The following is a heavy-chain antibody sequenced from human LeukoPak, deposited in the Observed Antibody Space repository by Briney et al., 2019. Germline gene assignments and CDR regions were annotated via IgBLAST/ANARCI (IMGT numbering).Heavy chain of an antibody. J-gene: IGHJ4*02. CDR2: INPNSGDT. Sequence: ASVKVSCKASGYTFTGYYMHWMRQAPGQGLEWMGRINPNSGDTNYAQKFQGRVTMTRDTSISTAYMELSRLRSDDTAVYYCARDYCSGTSCLFDYWGQGTLVTVCS. CDR1: GYTFTGYY. V-gene: IGHV1-2*06. CDR3: ARDYCSGTSCLFDY. D-gene: IGHD2-2*01.